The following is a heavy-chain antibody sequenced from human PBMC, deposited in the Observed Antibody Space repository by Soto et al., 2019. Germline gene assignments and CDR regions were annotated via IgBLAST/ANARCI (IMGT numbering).Heavy chain of an antibody. CDR1: GDSVSSNTAS. Sequence: SQPLSLTCVISGDSVSSNTASWNWIRQSPSRGLEWLGRTYFRSKWYNDYAVSVKSRIIINPDTSNNQFSLQLNSVTPEDTAVYVCAKGDNLGPKTGYAFDPWGQGIMVTVSS. D-gene: IGHD5-12*01. CDR2: TYFRSKWYN. J-gene: IGHJ5*02. V-gene: IGHV6-1*01. CDR3: AKGDNLGPKTGYAFDP.